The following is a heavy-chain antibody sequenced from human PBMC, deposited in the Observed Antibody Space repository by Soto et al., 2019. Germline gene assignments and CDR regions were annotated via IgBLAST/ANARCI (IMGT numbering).Heavy chain of an antibody. CDR2: IYYSGST. V-gene: IGHV4-39*01. CDR1: GGSISSSSYY. Sequence: PSETLSLTCTVSGGSISSSSYYWGWIRQPPGKGLEWIGSIYYSGSTYYNPSLKSRVTISVDTSKNQFSLKLSSVTAADTAVYYCARQGVVVVAATRDLGFDYWGRGTLVTVSS. D-gene: IGHD2-15*01. J-gene: IGHJ4*02. CDR3: ARQGVVVVAATRDLGFDY.